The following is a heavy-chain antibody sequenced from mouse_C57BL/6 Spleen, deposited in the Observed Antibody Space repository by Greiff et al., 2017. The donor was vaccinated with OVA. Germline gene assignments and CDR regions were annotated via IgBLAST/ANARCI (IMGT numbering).Heavy chain of an antibody. V-gene: IGHV1-18*01. D-gene: IGHD4-1*01. CDR2: INPNNGGT. CDR3: ARPLTGWYFDV. Sequence: EVQGVESGPELVKPGASVKIPCKASGYTFTDYNMDWVKQSHGKSLEWIGDINPNNGGTIYNQKFKGKATLTVDKSSSTAYMEFRSLTSEDTAVYYCARPLTGWYFDVWGTGTTVTVSS. CDR1: GYTFTDYN. J-gene: IGHJ1*03.